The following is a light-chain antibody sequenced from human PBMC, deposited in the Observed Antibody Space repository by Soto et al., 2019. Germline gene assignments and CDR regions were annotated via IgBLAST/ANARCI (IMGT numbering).Light chain of an antibody. J-gene: IGKJ1*01. V-gene: IGKV3-15*01. CDR2: GAS. CDR3: QQRSKWRT. CDR1: QSINSN. Sequence: VMTQSPATLSVSPGERATLSCTASQSINSNLAWYQQRPGQAPRLLIYGASTRATGIPARFSGSGFGTDFTLTISSLEPEDFAVYYCQQRSKWRTFGQGTKVDIK.